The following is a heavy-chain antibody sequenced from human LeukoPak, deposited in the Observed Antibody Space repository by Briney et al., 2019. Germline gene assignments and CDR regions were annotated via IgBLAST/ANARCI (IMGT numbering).Heavy chain of an antibody. D-gene: IGHD6-19*01. V-gene: IGHV5-51*01. Sequence: RGESLKISCQGFGYSFTNYWIGWVRQMPGKGLEWMGIIYPGNSDTKYSPSFEGQVTISVDKSISTAYLQWSSLKASDTAMYYCARSGYSSGWYVGSFGYWGQGTLVTVSS. J-gene: IGHJ4*02. CDR3: ARSGYSSGWYVGSFGY. CDR1: GYSFTNYW. CDR2: IYPGNSDT.